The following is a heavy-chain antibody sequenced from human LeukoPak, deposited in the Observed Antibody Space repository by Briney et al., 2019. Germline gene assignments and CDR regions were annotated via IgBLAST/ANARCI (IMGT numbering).Heavy chain of an antibody. CDR2: IYYSGST. CDR3: ARDYYDSSGSIYNWFDP. V-gene: IGHV4-31*03. CDR1: GGSISSGGYY. J-gene: IGHJ5*02. Sequence: PSQTLSLTCTVSGGSISSGGYYWRWIRQRPGMGLEWLGYIYYSGSTYYNTSLKSRVSISLDTSKNQLSLKLSSVTAADTAVYYCARDYYDSSGSIYNWFDPWGQGTLVTGSS. D-gene: IGHD3-22*01.